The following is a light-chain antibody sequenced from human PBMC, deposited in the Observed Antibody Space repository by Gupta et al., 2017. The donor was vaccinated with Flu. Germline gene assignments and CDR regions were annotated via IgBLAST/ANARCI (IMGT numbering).Light chain of an antibody. CDR1: SSNIGNNY. J-gene: IGLJ2*01. CDR3: GTWDSSLSAVV. V-gene: IGLV1-51*01. Sequence: QPVLTQPPSVSAAPGQKVTISCSGSSSNIGNNYVSWYQQLPGTAPKLLIYDNNKRPSGIPDRFSGSKSGTSATLGITGPQTGDEADYYCGTWDSSLSAVVFGGGTKLTVL. CDR2: DNN.